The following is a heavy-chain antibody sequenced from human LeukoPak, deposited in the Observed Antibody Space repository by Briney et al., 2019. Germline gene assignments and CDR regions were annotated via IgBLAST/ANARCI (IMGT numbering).Heavy chain of an antibody. Sequence: ASVKVSCKASGYTYTSYFMHWVRQAPGQGLEWMGVVNPSSGSTTYSQKFQGRVTMTRDTSTSTVYMDLGSLRSDDTAVYYCARAVGPRGGNWFDPWGQGTLVTVSS. CDR1: GYTYTSYF. J-gene: IGHJ5*02. D-gene: IGHD1-26*01. CDR3: ARAVGPRGGNWFDP. CDR2: VNPSSGST. V-gene: IGHV1-46*01.